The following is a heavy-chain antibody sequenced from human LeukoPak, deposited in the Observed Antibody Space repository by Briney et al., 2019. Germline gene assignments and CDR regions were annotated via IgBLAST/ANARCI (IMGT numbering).Heavy chain of an antibody. CDR3: ARHGQYCSSTSCYNT. V-gene: IGHV4-39*01. CDR1: GGSISSGGYY. J-gene: IGHJ5*02. D-gene: IGHD2-2*02. Sequence: SETLSLTCTVSGGSISSGGYYWSWIRQHPGKGLEWIGEINHSGSTNYNPSLKSRVTISVDTSKNQFSLKLSSVTAADTAVYYCARHGQYCSSTSCYNTWGQGTLVTVSS. CDR2: INHSGST.